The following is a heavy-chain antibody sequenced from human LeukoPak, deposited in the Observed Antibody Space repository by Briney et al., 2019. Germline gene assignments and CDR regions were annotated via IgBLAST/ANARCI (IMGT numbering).Heavy chain of an antibody. CDR2: ITWNSGTI. CDR1: GFTFDDYA. Sequence: PGRSLRLSCAASGFTFDDYAMHWVRQAPGKGLEWVSGITWNSGTIGYADSVKGRFAISRDNAKNSLYLQMNSLGAEDTAFYYCAKDINTGGCSGGSCYRDDAFDIWGQGTMVTVSS. J-gene: IGHJ3*02. V-gene: IGHV3-9*01. D-gene: IGHD2-15*01. CDR3: AKDINTGGCSGGSCYRDDAFDI.